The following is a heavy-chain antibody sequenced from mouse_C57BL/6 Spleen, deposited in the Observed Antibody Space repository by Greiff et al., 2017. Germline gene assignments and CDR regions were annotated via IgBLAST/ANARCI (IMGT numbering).Heavy chain of an antibody. V-gene: IGHV5-12*01. J-gene: IGHJ4*01. CDR1: GFTFTDYY. CDR2: ISNGGGST. CDR3: ASLPVAMDY. Sequence: EVMLVESGGGLVQPGGSLKLSCAASGFTFTDYYMHWVRQTPEKRLEWVAYISNGGGSTNYPDTVKGRFTISRDNAKNTLYLQMSRLKSEDTAMYYCASLPVAMDYWGQGTSVTVSS.